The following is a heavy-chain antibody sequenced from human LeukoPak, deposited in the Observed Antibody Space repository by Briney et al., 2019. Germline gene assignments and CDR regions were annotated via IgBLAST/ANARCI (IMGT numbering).Heavy chain of an antibody. V-gene: IGHV3-53*01. J-gene: IGHJ5*02. D-gene: IGHD3-22*01. CDR3: ARDRYDSSGTHWFDP. Sequence: PGGSLRLSCAASGFTVSSNFLSWVRQPPGKGLEWVSDIYSGGSTYYADSVKGRFTISRDNSKNTLYLQMNSLRAEDTAVYYCARDRYDSSGTHWFDPWGQGTLVTVSS. CDR1: GFTVSSNF. CDR2: IYSGGST.